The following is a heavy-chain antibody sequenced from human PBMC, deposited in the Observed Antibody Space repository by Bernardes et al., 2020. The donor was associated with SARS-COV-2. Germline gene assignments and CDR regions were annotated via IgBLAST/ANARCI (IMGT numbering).Heavy chain of an antibody. J-gene: IGHJ6*02. Sequence: ASVKVSCKASGYTFTGYYMHWVRQAPGQGLEWMGWINPNSGGTNYAQKFQGRVTMTRDTSISTAYMELSRLRSDDTAVYYCARGSGPADYYYYGMDVWGQGTTVTVSS. CDR3: ARGSGPADYYYYGMDV. V-gene: IGHV1-2*02. CDR2: INPNSGGT. CDR1: GYTFTGYY. D-gene: IGHD2-2*01.